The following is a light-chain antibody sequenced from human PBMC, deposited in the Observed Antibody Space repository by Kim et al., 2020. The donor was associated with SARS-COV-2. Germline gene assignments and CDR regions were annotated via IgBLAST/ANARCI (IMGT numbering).Light chain of an antibody. CDR1: KLGDKY. J-gene: IGLJ2*01. Sequence: SYELTQSPSVSVSPGQTASITCSGDKLGDKYACWYQQKPGQSPVLVIYQDSKRPSGIPERFSGSNSGNTATLTISGTQAMDEADYYCQAWDSSVVFGGGT. CDR2: QDS. V-gene: IGLV3-1*01. CDR3: QAWDSSVV.